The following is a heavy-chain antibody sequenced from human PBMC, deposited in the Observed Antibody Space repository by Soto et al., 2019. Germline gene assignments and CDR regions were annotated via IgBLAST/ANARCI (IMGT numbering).Heavy chain of an antibody. CDR2: ISAYNGHT. D-gene: IGHD4-17*01. CDR1: GYTFTSYG. V-gene: IGHV1-18*01. CDR3: ARDGEPDYGDFVNWFDP. J-gene: IGHJ5*02. Sequence: ASVKVSCKASGYTFTSYGISWVRQAPGQGLEWMGWISAYNGHTNYAQKLQGRVTMTTDTSTSTAYMELRSLRSDDTAVYYCARDGEPDYGDFVNWFDPWGQGTLVTVSS.